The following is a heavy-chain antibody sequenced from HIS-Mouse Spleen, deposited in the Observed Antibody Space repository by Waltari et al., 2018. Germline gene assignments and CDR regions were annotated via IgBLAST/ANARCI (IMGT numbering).Heavy chain of an antibody. V-gene: IGHV1-46*03. J-gene: IGHJ3*02. CDR1: GYTFTSYY. Sequence: QVQLVQSGAEVKKPGASVKVSCKASGYTFTSYYMHWVRQAPGQGLEWMGRNNPRGGSTSYEQKVQGRVTMTRDTSTSTVYMELSSLRSEDTAVYYCARCPYSSSWDDAFDIWGQGTMVTVSS. D-gene: IGHD6-13*01. CDR2: NNPRGGST. CDR3: ARCPYSSSWDDAFDI.